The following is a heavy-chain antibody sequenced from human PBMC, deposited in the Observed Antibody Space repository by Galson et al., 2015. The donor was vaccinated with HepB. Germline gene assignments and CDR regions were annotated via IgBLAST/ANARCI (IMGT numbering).Heavy chain of an antibody. Sequence: LSLTCTVSGGSISSYYWSWIRQPPGKGLEWIGYIYYSGSTNYNPSLKSRVTISVDTSKNQFSLKLSSVTAADTAVYYCARHSCAGASCFPSIWGQGTMVTVSS. CDR1: GGSISSYY. CDR2: IYYSGST. V-gene: IGHV4-59*08. J-gene: IGHJ3*02. D-gene: IGHD2-2*01. CDR3: ARHSCAGASCFPSI.